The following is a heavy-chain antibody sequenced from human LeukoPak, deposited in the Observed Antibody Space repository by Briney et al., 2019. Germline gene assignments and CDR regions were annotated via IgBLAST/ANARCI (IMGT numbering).Heavy chain of an antibody. Sequence: GESLKISCKGSGYGFATCWIGWVRPMPGKGLEWMGIIYPGDSDTRYSPSFQGQVTISADKSISTAYLQWSSLKASDTAMYYCARRGVGAGSDAFDIWGQGTMVTVSS. CDR1: GYGFATCW. J-gene: IGHJ3*02. CDR3: ARRGVGAGSDAFDI. D-gene: IGHD3-16*01. CDR2: IYPGDSDT. V-gene: IGHV5-51*01.